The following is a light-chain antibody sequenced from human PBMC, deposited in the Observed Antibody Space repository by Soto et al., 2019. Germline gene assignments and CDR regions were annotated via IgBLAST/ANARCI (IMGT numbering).Light chain of an antibody. Sequence: IRLTQSPSSLSASVGDRVTISCRASQSISSNLNWFQHKAGKAPKLLIYGSSILQSGVPSRFSGSGSGTDFTLTISSLQPEDIATYFCQQSYSSPPITFGQGTRLEIK. V-gene: IGKV1-39*01. CDR2: GSS. CDR1: QSISSN. CDR3: QQSYSSPPIT. J-gene: IGKJ5*01.